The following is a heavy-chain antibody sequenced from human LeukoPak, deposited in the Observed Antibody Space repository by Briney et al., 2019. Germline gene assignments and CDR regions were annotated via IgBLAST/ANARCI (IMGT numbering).Heavy chain of an antibody. Sequence: SETLSLTCTVSGYSINSGYYWGWIRQPPGKGLEWIGTIRHSGTTYYNPSLKSRVTISIDSSKNQFSLKLTSVTAADTAVYYCAKSNGYGLVDIWGQGTMVTVSS. CDR1: GYSINSGYY. V-gene: IGHV4-38-2*02. D-gene: IGHD3-10*01. CDR2: IRHSGTT. J-gene: IGHJ3*02. CDR3: AKSNGYGLVDI.